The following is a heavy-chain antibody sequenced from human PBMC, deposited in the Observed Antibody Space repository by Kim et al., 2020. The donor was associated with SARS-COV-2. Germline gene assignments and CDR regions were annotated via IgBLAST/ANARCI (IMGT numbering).Heavy chain of an antibody. CDR3: AKETVGATTAFDY. Sequence: YAESVKGRFTVSRDNSKNSLYLQMHSLRAEDTAFYYCAKETVGATTAFDYWGQGTLVTVSS. J-gene: IGHJ4*02. V-gene: IGHV3-43D*03. D-gene: IGHD1-26*01.